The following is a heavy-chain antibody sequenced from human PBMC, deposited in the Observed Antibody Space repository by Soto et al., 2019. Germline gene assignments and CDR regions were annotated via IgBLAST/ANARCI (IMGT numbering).Heavy chain of an antibody. D-gene: IGHD3-3*01. V-gene: IGHV1-2*04. CDR1: GYTFTGYY. Sequence: GASVKVSCKASGYTFTGYYMHWVRQAPGQGLEWMGWINPNSGGTNYAQKFQGWVTMTRDTSISTAYMELSRLRSDDTAVYYCASSRFGNPLYYYYGLDVWGQGTTVTVSS. J-gene: IGHJ6*01. CDR3: ASSRFGNPLYYYYGLDV. CDR2: INPNSGGT.